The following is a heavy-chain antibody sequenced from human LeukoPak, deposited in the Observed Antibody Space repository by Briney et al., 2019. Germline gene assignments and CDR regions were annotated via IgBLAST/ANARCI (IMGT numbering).Heavy chain of an antibody. CDR2: IYYSGST. D-gene: IGHD6-13*01. CDR3: ARVMRGSWSPSVSRVTPRSTPKQKVFDY. CDR1: GGSISSSSYY. V-gene: IGHV4-39*07. Sequence: PSETLSLTCTVSGGSISSSSYYWGWIRQPPGKGLEWIGSIYYSGSTYYNPSLKSRVTISVDTSKNQFSLKLSSVTAADAAVYYCARVMRGSWSPSVSRVTPRSTPKQKVFDYWGQGTLVTVSS. J-gene: IGHJ4*02.